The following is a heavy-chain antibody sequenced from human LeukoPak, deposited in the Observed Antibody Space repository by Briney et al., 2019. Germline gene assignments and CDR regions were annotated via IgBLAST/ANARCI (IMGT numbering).Heavy chain of an antibody. J-gene: IGHJ6*02. D-gene: IGHD1-26*01. CDR1: GFTFGDHA. Sequence: GGSLRLSCRGSGFTFGDHAMSWVRQAPGKGLVWVSRINSDGSSTSYADSVKGRFTISRDNAKNTLYLQMNSLRAEDTAVYYCAREGREVPMDVWGQGTTVTVSS. V-gene: IGHV3-74*01. CDR3: AREGREVPMDV. CDR2: INSDGSST.